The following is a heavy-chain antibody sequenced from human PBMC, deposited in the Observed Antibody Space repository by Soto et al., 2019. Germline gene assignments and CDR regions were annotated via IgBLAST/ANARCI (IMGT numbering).Heavy chain of an antibody. V-gene: IGHV3-21*01. Sequence: GGSLRLSCAASGFTFSSYSMNWVRQAPGKGLEWVSSISSSSSYIYYADSVKGRFTISRDNAKNSLYLQMNSLRAEDTAVYYCARDGHCSSTSCYGWAGYYYYYGMDVWGQGTTLTVSS. CDR1: GFTFSSYS. CDR2: ISSSSSYI. CDR3: ARDGHCSSTSCYGWAGYYYYYGMDV. J-gene: IGHJ6*02. D-gene: IGHD2-2*03.